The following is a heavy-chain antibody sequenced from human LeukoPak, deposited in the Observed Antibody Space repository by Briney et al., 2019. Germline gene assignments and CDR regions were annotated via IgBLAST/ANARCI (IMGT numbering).Heavy chain of an antibody. CDR1: GFTVSSNY. Sequence: GGSLRLSCAASGFTVSSNYMSWVRQAPGKGLEWVSVIYSGGSTYYADSVKGRFTISRDNSKNTLYLQMNSLRAEGTAVYYCARDIVVVPAASMDVWGKGTTVTVSS. J-gene: IGHJ6*03. CDR2: IYSGGST. V-gene: IGHV3-66*01. CDR3: ARDIVVVPAASMDV. D-gene: IGHD2-2*01.